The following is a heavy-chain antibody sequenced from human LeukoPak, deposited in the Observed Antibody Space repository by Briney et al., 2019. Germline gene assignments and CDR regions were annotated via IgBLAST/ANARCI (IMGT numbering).Heavy chain of an antibody. J-gene: IGHJ4*02. D-gene: IGHD3-10*01. CDR2: ISGSGGNT. V-gene: IGHV3-23*01. CDR3: AKGSYGSGNYHGFDY. Sequence: GGSLRLSCAASRFTFSSYGMSWVRQAPGKGLEWVSGISGSGGNTYYADSVKGRFSIFRDNSKNTLYLQMNSLRAEDTAVYYCAKGSYGSGNYHGFDYWGQGTLVTVSS. CDR1: RFTFSSYG.